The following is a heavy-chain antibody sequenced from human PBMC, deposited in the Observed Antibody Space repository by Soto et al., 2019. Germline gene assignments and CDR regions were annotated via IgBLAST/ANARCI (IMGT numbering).Heavy chain of an antibody. V-gene: IGHV4-34*01. CDR2: INHSGST. CDR3: ARPGTESSGWYYFDY. J-gene: IGHJ4*02. D-gene: IGHD6-19*01. Sequence: ETLSLTCAVYGGSFSGYYWSWIRQPPGKGLEWIGEINHSGSTNYNPSLKSRVTISVDTSKNQFSLKLSSVTAADTAVYYCARPGTESSGWYYFDYWGQGTLVTVSS. CDR1: GGSFSGYY.